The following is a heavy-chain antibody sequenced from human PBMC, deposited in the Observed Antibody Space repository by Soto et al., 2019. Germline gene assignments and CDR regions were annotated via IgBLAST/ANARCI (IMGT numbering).Heavy chain of an antibody. J-gene: IGHJ5*02. CDR2: IYYSGST. Sequence: QVQLQESGPGLVKPSETLSLTCTVSGDSINAYYWNWIRQPPGEGLEWIGYIYYSGSTSYNPSLKSQVTISLDTSKNQFSLKLSSVTAADTAVYYCARGGGSYYKYWFDPWGQGTLVTVSS. D-gene: IGHD1-26*01. CDR1: GDSINAYY. CDR3: ARGGGSYYKYWFDP. V-gene: IGHV4-59*01.